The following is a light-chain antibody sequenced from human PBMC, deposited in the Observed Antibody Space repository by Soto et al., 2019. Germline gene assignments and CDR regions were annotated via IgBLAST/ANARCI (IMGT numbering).Light chain of an antibody. V-gene: IGKV3-20*01. J-gene: IGKJ3*01. CDR2: GAS. CDR3: QQYNNWPPGVT. CDR1: QSVSSSY. Sequence: EIVLTQSPGTLSLSPGERATLSCRASQSVSSSYLAWYQQKPGQAPRLLIYGASSRATGIPDRFSGSGSATDFTLTISRLEPEDFAVYYCQQYNNWPPGVTFGPGTKVDIK.